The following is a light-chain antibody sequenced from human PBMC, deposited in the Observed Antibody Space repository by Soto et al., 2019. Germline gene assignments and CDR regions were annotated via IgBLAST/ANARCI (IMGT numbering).Light chain of an antibody. J-gene: IGKJ2*01. CDR3: QQFNSYYT. Sequence: AIQLTQSPSSLSASVGDRVTITCRASQGIISALAWYQQKPGKAPKLLIYDASSLESGVPSRFSGSGSGTDFTLTISSLQPEDFATYYCQQFNSYYTFGQGTKLEIK. V-gene: IGKV1-13*02. CDR1: QGIISA. CDR2: DAS.